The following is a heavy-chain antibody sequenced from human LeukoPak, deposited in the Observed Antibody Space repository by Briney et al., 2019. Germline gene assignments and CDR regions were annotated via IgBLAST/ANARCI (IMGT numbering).Heavy chain of an antibody. CDR2: ISAYNGNT. CDR1: GYTFTSYG. CDR3: AREIYSGSYYF. J-gene: IGHJ4*01. D-gene: IGHD1-26*01. Sequence: ASVKVACKASGYTFTSYGISWVRQAPAQGLELMGWISAYNGNTNYAQKLQVSVTMITESTTIKAVMELAIVSCDSTAVYYCAREIYSGSYYFWGHGTLVTVSS. V-gene: IGHV1-18*01.